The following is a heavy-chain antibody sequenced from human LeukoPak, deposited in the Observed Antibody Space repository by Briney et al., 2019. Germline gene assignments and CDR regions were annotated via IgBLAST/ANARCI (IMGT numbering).Heavy chain of an antibody. D-gene: IGHD1-26*01. CDR1: GGSISSYY. V-gene: IGHV4-59*08. J-gene: IGHJ4*02. CDR2: IYYSGST. CDR3: ARLTRLSGGSYYGVLDY. Sequence: SETLSLTCTVSGGSISSYYWSWIRQPPGKGLECIGYIYYSGSTNYNPSLNGRVSISVDTSKNHFSLKLSSVTAADTAVYYCARLTRLSGGSYYGVLDYWGQGTLVTVSS.